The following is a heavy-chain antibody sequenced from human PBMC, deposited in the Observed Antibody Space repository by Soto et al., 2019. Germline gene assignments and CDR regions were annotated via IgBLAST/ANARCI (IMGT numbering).Heavy chain of an antibody. V-gene: IGHV3-21*01. Sequence: GGSLRLSCEGSGFTFRSHSMNWVRQAPGRGLEWVASISTSSSFIYYGDSVRGRFIISRDNAKNSLDLQMDSLGVEDTAVYYCARENKDVNKSTSISSGFHGMDVWGQGITVTVSS. CDR3: ARENKDVNKSTSISSGFHGMDV. CDR2: ISTSSSFI. CDR1: GFTFRSHS. D-gene: IGHD2-2*01. J-gene: IGHJ6*02.